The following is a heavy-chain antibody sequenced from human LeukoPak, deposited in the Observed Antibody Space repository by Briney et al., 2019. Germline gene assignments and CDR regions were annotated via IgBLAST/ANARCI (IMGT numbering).Heavy chain of an antibody. CDR1: GLVFGKYA. D-gene: IGHD6-19*01. CDR2: ISGSGGST. J-gene: IGHJ4*02. Sequence: GGSLRLSCAASGLVFGKYAMAWVRQAPGKGLEWVSAISGSGGSTYYADSVKGRFTISRDNSKNTLYLQMNSLRAEDTAVYYCAKVSVAGHDYWGQGTLVTVSS. V-gene: IGHV3-23*01. CDR3: AKVSVAGHDY.